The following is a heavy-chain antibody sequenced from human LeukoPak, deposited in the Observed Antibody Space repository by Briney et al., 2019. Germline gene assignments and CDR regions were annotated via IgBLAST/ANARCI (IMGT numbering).Heavy chain of an antibody. CDR3: ARGHRLLWFGDSRGVVYFDY. D-gene: IGHD3-10*01. CDR2: IYTSGST. CDR1: GGSISSGSYY. Sequence: PSETLSLTCTVSGGSISSGSYYWSWIRQPAGKGLEWIGRIYTSGSTNYNPSLKSRVTISVDTSKNQFSLKLSSVTAADTAVYYCARGHRLLWFGDSRGVVYFDYWGQGTLVTVSS. J-gene: IGHJ4*02. V-gene: IGHV4-61*02.